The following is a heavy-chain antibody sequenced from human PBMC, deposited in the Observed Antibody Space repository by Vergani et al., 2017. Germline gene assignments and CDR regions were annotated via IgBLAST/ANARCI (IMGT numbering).Heavy chain of an antibody. D-gene: IGHD3-10*01. Sequence: QVQLVQSGAEVKKPGASVKVSCKASGYTFTGYYMHWVRQAPGQGLEWMGWINPNSGGTNYAQKFQGRVTMTRDTSISTAYMELSRLRSDDTAVYYCARDRITIVRGVRIYYYGMDVWGQGTTVTVSS. CDR2: INPNSGGT. V-gene: IGHV1-2*02. CDR1: GYTFTGYY. J-gene: IGHJ6*02. CDR3: ARDRITIVRGVRIYYYGMDV.